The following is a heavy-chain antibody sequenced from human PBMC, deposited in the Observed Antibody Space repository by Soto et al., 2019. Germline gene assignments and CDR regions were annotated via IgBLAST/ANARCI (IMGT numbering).Heavy chain of an antibody. CDR1: GGSISSGDYY. CDR2: IYYSGST. D-gene: IGHD3-3*01. V-gene: IGHV4-30-4*01. J-gene: IGHJ6*02. Sequence: SETLSLTCTVSGGSISSGDYYWSWIRQPPGKGLEWIGYIYYSGSTYYNPSLKSRVTISVDTSKNQFSLKLSSVTAADTAVYYCARDPLYRDDFWSGPTYYYYYGMDVWGQGTTVTVSS. CDR3: ARDPLYRDDFWSGPTYYYYYGMDV.